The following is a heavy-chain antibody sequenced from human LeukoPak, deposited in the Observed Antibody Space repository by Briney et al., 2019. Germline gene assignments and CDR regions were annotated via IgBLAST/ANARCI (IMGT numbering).Heavy chain of an antibody. J-gene: IGHJ6*03. CDR1: GFTFSTHG. CDR3: ARDGYNWRYYYYYMDV. V-gene: IGHV3-30*02. CDR2: IRYDGSNK. D-gene: IGHD5-24*01. Sequence: PGGSLRLSCAASGFTFSTHGMHWVRQVPGKGLEWVAFIRYDGSNKYYAGSVKGRFTISRDNSKNTLYLQMNSLRAEDTAVYYCARDGYNWRYYYYYMDVWGKGTTVTVSS.